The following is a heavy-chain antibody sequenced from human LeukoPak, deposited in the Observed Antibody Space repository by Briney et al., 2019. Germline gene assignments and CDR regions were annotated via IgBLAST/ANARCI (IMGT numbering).Heavy chain of an antibody. CDR2: ISGSGGST. D-gene: IGHD6-13*01. CDR1: GFTFSSYA. J-gene: IGHJ4*02. V-gene: IGHV3-23*01. CDR3: AKADSSSWLSDWYYFDY. Sequence: GGSLRLSCATSGFTFSSYAMSWVRQAPGKGLEWVSAISGSGGSTYYADSVKGRFTISRDNSKNTLYLQMNGLRAEDTAVYYCAKADSSSWLSDWYYFDYWGQGTLVTVSS.